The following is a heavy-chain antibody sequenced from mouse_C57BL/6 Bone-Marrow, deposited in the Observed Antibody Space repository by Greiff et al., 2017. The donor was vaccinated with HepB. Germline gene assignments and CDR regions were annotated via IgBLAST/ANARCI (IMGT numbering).Heavy chain of an antibody. D-gene: IGHD4-1*01. J-gene: IGHJ4*01. V-gene: IGHV5-12*01. CDR3: ARQRVTGSLYYYAMDY. CDR1: GFTFSDYY. Sequence: EVQLQESGGGLVQPGGSLKLSCAASGFTFSDYYMYWVRQTPEKRLEWVAYISNGGGSTYYPDTVKGRFTISRDNAKNTLYLQMSRLKSEDTAMYYCARQRVTGSLYYYAMDYWGQGTSVTVSS. CDR2: ISNGGGST.